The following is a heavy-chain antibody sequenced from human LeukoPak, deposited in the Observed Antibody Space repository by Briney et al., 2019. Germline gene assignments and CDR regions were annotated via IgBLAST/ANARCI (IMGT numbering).Heavy chain of an antibody. D-gene: IGHD3-16*01. Sequence: GGSLRLSCAASGFIFSSYWMSWVRQAPGKGLEWVANIKPDGSEKYYVDSVKGRFTISRDNAKNSLYPQMNSLRAEDTAVYYCARGLGDDYWGQGTLVTVSS. J-gene: IGHJ4*02. CDR2: IKPDGSEK. V-gene: IGHV3-7*01. CDR3: ARGLGDDY. CDR1: GFIFSSYW.